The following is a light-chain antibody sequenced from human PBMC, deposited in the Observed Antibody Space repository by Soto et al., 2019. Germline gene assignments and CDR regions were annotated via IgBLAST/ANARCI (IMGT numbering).Light chain of an antibody. CDR1: QSISSW. J-gene: IGKJ5*01. Sequence: DIQMTQSPSTLSASVGDRVTVTCRASQSISSWLAWYQQKAGKAPNLLIYKASTLESGVPSRFSGSGGGTDFTLSISSVQPEDFATYFCQQSYMDPITFGQGTRLEIK. CDR3: QQSYMDPIT. V-gene: IGKV1-5*03. CDR2: KAS.